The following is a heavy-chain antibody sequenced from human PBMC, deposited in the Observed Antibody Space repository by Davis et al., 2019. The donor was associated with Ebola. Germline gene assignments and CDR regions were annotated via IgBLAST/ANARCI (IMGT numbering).Heavy chain of an antibody. CDR1: GGSISSYY. J-gene: IGHJ4*02. D-gene: IGHD3-3*01. Sequence: SETLSLTCTVSGGSISSYYWSWIRQPPGKGLEWIGYIYYSGSTNYNPSLKGRVTISVDTSKNQFSLKLSSVTAADTAVYYCARGISTTRRYYDFWSGYCNYFDYWGQGTLVTVSS. CDR3: ARGISTTRRYYDFWSGYCNYFDY. CDR2: IYYSGST. V-gene: IGHV4-59*01.